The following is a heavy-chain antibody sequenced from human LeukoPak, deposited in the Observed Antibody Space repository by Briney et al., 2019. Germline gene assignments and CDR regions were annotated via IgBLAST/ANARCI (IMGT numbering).Heavy chain of an antibody. V-gene: IGHV1-69*13. Sequence: PVKVSCKASGGTFSSYAISWVRQAPGQGLERMGGIIPIFGTANYAQKFQGRVTITADESTSTAYMELSSLRSEDTAVYYCARGLPASVFFDYWGQGTLVTVSS. J-gene: IGHJ4*02. CDR1: GGTFSSYA. CDR2: IIPIFGTA. D-gene: IGHD5-12*01. CDR3: ARGLPASVFFDY.